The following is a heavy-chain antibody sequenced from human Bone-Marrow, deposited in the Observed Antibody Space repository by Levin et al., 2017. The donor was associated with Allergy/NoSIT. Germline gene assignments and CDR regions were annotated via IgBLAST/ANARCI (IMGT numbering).Heavy chain of an antibody. J-gene: IGHJ5*02. V-gene: IGHV3-30*18. CDR3: AKPLGSSWYSNWFDP. CDR2: ISYDGSNK. Sequence: GESLKISCAASGFTFSSYGMHWVRQAPGKGLEWVAVISYDGSNKYYADSVKGRFTISRDNSKNTLYLQMNSLRAEDTAVYYCAKPLGSSWYSNWFDPWGQGTLVTVSS. CDR1: GFTFSSYG. D-gene: IGHD6-13*01.